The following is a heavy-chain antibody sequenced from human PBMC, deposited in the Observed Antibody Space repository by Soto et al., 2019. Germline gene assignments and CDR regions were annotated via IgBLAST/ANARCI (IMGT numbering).Heavy chain of an antibody. D-gene: IGHD6-13*01. Sequence: GASVKVSCKVSGYTLTELSMHWVRQAPGKGLEWMGGFDPEDGETIYAQKFQGSVTMTEDTSTDTAYMELSSLRSEDTAVYYCATIISSSWSRSGWFDPWGQGTLVTVSS. CDR3: ATIISSSWSRSGWFDP. V-gene: IGHV1-24*01. J-gene: IGHJ5*02. CDR2: FDPEDGET. CDR1: GYTLTELS.